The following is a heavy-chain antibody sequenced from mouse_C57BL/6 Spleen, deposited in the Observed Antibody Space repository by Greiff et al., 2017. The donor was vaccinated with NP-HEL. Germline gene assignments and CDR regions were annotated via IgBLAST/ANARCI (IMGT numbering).Heavy chain of an antibody. J-gene: IGHJ1*03. V-gene: IGHV1-54*01. CDR2: INPGSGGT. D-gene: IGHD1-1*01. CDR1: GYAFTNYL. CDR3: ARGGDYGSSWHFDV. Sequence: QVHVKQSGAELVRPGTSVKVSCKASGYAFTNYLIEWVKQRPGQGLEWIGVINPGSGGTNYNEKFKGKATLTADKSSSTAYMQLSSLTSEDSAVYFCARGGDYGSSWHFDVWGTGTTVTVSS.